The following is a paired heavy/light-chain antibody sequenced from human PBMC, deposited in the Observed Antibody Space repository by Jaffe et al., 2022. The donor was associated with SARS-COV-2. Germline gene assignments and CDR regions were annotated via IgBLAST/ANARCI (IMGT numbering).Heavy chain of an antibody. CDR3: AREGIVGATPSDAFDI. CDR2: IYSSGTT. Sequence: QVQLQESGPGLVKPSQTLSLTCAVSGVPISSRIYYWSWIRQPAGKGLEWIGRIYSSGTTNYNPSLKSRVSISVDTSKNQFSLRVRSVTAADTAIYFCAREGIVGATPSDAFDIWGQGTLVTVSS. J-gene: IGHJ3*02. CDR1: GVPISSRIYY. D-gene: IGHD1-26*01. V-gene: IGHV4-61*02.
Light chain of an antibody. J-gene: IGLJ3*02. V-gene: IGLV3-21*02. CDR1: NIGNKG. Sequence: SFVLTQPPSVSVAPGQTARITCGGDNIGNKGVHWYQQRPGQAPVLVVYAVSGRPSGIPERFSGSKSGNTATLTISWVEAGDEADYYCQVWDGSNSHWVFGGGTKVTVL. CDR3: QVWDGSNSHWV. CDR2: AVS.